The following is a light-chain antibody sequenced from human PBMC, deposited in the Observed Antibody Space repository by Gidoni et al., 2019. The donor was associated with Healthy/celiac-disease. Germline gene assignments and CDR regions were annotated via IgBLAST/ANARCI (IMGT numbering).Light chain of an antibody. J-gene: IGKJ4*01. CDR3: QQYANSPLT. V-gene: IGKV3-20*01. CDR2: GAS. Sequence: EIVLTQSPGTLSLSQGERATLSCRASQSVSSSYLTWYLIYGASSRATGIPDRFSGSGSGTDFTLTISRLEPEDFAVYYCQQYANSPLTFGGGTKVEIK. CDR1: QSVSSSY.